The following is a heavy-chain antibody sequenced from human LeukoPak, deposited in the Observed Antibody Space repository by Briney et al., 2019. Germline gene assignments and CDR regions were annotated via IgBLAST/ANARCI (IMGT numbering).Heavy chain of an antibody. CDR3: AKDSVSITIFGVPSLFDAFDI. J-gene: IGHJ3*02. CDR1: GFTVSSNY. Sequence: GGSLRLSCAASGFTVSSNYMSWVRQAPGKGLEWVAFIRYDGSNKYYADSVKGRFTISRDNSKNTLYLQMNSLRAEDTAVYYCAKDSVSITIFGVPSLFDAFDIWGQGTMVTVSS. V-gene: IGHV3-30*02. D-gene: IGHD3-3*01. CDR2: IRYDGSNK.